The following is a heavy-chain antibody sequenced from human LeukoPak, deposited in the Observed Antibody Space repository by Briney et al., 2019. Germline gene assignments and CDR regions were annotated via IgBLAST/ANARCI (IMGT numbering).Heavy chain of an antibody. J-gene: IGHJ4*02. CDR1: GGSFSGYY. D-gene: IGHD5-12*01. Sequence: SETLSLTCAVYGGSFSGYYWSWIRQPPGKGLEWIGEINHSGSTNYNPSLKSRVTISVDTSKNQFSLKLSSVTAADTAVYYCARGGGGGYDYYSFDYWGQGTLVAVSS. CDR2: INHSGST. CDR3: ARGGGGGYDYYSFDY. V-gene: IGHV4-34*01.